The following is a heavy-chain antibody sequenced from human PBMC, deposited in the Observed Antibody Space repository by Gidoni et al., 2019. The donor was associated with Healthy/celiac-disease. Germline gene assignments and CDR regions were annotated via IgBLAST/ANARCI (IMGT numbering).Heavy chain of an antibody. V-gene: IGHV4-39*01. CDR1: AGSISSRSYY. D-gene: IGHD3-10*01. Sequence: QLQLQASGPGLVKPSETLSLTCTVSAGSISSRSYYWGWIRQPPGKGLEWIGSIYYSGSTYDNPSLKSRVTISVDTSKNQFSLKRSSVTAADTAVYYGARHIRESYGSGSFDYWGQGTLVTVSS. CDR2: IYYSGST. CDR3: ARHIRESYGSGSFDY. J-gene: IGHJ4*02.